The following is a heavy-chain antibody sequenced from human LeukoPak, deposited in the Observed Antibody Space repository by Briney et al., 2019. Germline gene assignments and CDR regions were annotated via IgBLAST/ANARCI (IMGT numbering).Heavy chain of an antibody. CDR1: GFTFSSYW. J-gene: IGHJ5*02. CDR3: AREFNSFLADCSGGQCLFLT. V-gene: IGHV3-7*01. D-gene: IGHD2-15*01. Sequence: PGGSLRLSCAASGFTFSSYWMSWVRQAPGKGLEWVANIKQDGSEKHYVDSVKGRFTISRDNAKNSLYLQMNSLRAEDTAVYYCAREFNSFLADCSGGQCLFLTWGQGILVTVSS. CDR2: IKQDGSEK.